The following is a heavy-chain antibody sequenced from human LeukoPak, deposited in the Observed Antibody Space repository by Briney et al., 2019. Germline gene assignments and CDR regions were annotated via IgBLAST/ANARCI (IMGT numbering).Heavy chain of an antibody. CDR1: GASISSNSYY. J-gene: IGHJ1*01. CDR3: ASIVGATTAEYFQH. D-gene: IGHD1-26*01. Sequence: SETLSLTCTVSGASISSNSYYWAWIRQPPGKGLEWIGSIYHSGSTYYNPSLKSRVTISVDTSKNQFSLKLNSVTAADTAVYYCASIVGATTAEYFQHWGQGTLVTVSS. CDR2: IYHSGST. V-gene: IGHV4-39*07.